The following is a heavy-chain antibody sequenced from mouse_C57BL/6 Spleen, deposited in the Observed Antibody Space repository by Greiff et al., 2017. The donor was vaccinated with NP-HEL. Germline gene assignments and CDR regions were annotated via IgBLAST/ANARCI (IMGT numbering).Heavy chain of an antibody. CDR3: ARQLTGTWYVDV. CDR1: GFTFSSYG. CDR2: ISSGGSYT. Sequence: EVQRVESGGDLVKPGGSLKLSCAASGFTFSSYGMSWVRQTPDKRLEWVATISSGGSYTYYPDSVKGRFTLSRDNAKNTLYLQMSSLKSEDIAMYDCARQLTGTWYVDVWGTGTTVTVSS. D-gene: IGHD4-1*01. J-gene: IGHJ1*03. V-gene: IGHV5-6*01.